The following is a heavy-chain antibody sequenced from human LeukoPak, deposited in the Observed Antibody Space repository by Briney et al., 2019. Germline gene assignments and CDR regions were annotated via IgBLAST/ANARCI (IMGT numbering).Heavy chain of an antibody. CDR1: GFTISSYA. CDR2: ISYDGSNK. V-gene: IGHV3-30*04. CDR3: AGGCSSTSCPNYYYYYGMDV. J-gene: IGHJ6*02. Sequence: PGGSLRLSCAASGFTISSYAMHWVRQAPGKGLEWVAVISYDGSNKYYADSVKGRFTISRDNSKNTLYLQMNSLRAEDTAVYYCAGGCSSTSCPNYYYYYGMDVWGQGTTVTVSS. D-gene: IGHD2-2*01.